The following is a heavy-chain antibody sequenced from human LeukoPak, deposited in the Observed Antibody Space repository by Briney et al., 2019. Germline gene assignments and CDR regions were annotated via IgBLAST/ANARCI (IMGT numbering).Heavy chain of an antibody. Sequence: PSETLSLTCTVSGGSISSGSYYWSWIRQPAGQGLECIGYIHYTGSTNYNPSLKSRVTISVDTSKNQFSLKLSSVTAADTAIYYCARGGYYGSGNDFRFDPWGQGTLVTVSS. CDR3: ARGGYYGSGNDFRFDP. CDR1: GGSISSGSYY. D-gene: IGHD3-10*01. CDR2: IHYTGST. J-gene: IGHJ5*02. V-gene: IGHV4-61*10.